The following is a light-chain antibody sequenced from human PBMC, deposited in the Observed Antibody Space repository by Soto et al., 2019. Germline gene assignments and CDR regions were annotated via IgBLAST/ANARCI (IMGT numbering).Light chain of an antibody. CDR2: DAS. CDR1: QDISNY. V-gene: IGKV1-33*01. CDR3: QQYDNLPYT. Sequence: DIQMTQSPSSLSASVGDRVTITCQASQDISNYLNWYQQKPGKAPKLLIYDASNLETAVPSRFSGSGSGTDFTFTISSLQPEDIATYYCQQYDNLPYTFGQGPKLQIK. J-gene: IGKJ2*01.